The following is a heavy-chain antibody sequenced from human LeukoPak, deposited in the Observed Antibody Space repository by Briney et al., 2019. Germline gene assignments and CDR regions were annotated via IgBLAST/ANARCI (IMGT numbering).Heavy chain of an antibody. Sequence: GASVKVSCKASGYIFTSYGISWVRQAPGQGLEWMGWISAYNGNTNYAQKLQGRVTMTTDTSTSTAYMELRSLRSDDTAVYYCARGGEVPAATHGVDYWGQGTLVTVSS. J-gene: IGHJ4*02. V-gene: IGHV1-18*01. CDR3: ARGGEVPAATHGVDY. CDR2: ISAYNGNT. CDR1: GYIFTSYG. D-gene: IGHD2-2*01.